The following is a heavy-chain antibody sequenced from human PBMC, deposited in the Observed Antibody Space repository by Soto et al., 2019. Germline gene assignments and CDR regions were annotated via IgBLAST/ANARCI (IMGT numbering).Heavy chain of an antibody. CDR2: ISSSSSYI. J-gene: IGHJ3*02. D-gene: IGHD3-10*01. CDR3: ARAVDYYGSGSYDAFDI. Sequence: GGSLRLSCAASGFTFSSYSMNWVRQAPGKGLEWVSSISSSSSYIYYADSVKGRFTISRDNAKNSLYLQMNSLRAEDTAVYYCARAVDYYGSGSYDAFDIWGQGTMGTVSS. V-gene: IGHV3-21*01. CDR1: GFTFSSYS.